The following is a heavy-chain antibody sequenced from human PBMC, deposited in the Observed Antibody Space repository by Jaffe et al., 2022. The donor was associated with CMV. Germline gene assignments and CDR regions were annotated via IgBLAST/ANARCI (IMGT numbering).Heavy chain of an antibody. V-gene: IGHV3-21*02. CDR1: GFSFKAYS. J-gene: IGHJ6*03. CDR2: ISSDSSSV. CDR3: ARQVRSTYDLWRAPAPAYDYYMDV. Sequence: EVQLVESGGGLVRPGESLRLSCAASGFSFKAYSMTWVRQAPGRGLEWVSSISSDSSSVYYGDSMKGRFFISRGNSENTLYLQMNSLRVDDTAVYFCARQVRSTYDLWRAPAPAYDYYMDVWGEGTTVTVSS. D-gene: IGHD3-3*01.